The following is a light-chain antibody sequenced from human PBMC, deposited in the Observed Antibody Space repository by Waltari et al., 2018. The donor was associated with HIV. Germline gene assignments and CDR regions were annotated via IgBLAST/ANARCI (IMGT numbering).Light chain of an antibody. CDR2: SNK. CDR3: VAWDDSLNGPV. J-gene: IGLJ2*01. CDR1: SSNIGSNT. V-gene: IGLV1-44*01. Sequence: QSVLTQPPSASGTPGQRVTISCSGSSSNIGSNTVNWYQQLPGTAPKLLIYSNKLRPSGVPDRFSGSKSGTSASLAISGLQSEDEADYYCVAWDDSLNGPVFGGGTKLTVL.